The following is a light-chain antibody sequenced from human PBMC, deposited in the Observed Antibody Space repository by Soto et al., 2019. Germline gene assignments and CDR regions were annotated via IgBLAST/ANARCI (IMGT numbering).Light chain of an antibody. CDR2: AAY. CDR3: QQANRPPFT. V-gene: IGKV1D-12*01. CDR1: QGISSW. J-gene: IGKJ3*01. Sequence: DLQMTQSPSSVSASVGDRVTITCRASQGISSWLAWYQQKPGTAPKFLIYAAYSLQSGVPSMFTGIGSDNDFTLTISSLLPEDFSTYSSQQANRPPFTFGPGNKVNI.